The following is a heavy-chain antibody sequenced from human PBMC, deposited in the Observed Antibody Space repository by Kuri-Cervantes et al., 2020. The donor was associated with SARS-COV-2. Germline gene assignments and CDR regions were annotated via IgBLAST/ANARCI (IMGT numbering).Heavy chain of an antibody. Sequence: GSLRLSCTVSGGSISSYYWSWIRQPPGKGLEWIGCIYYSGSTNYNPSLKSRVTISVDTSKNQFSLKLSSVTAADTAVYYCARRREITGGIYYYYYYMDVWGKGTTVTVSS. V-gene: IGHV4-59*12. CDR3: ARRREITGGIYYYYYYMDV. CDR2: IYYSGST. D-gene: IGHD7-27*01. CDR1: GGSISSYY. J-gene: IGHJ6*03.